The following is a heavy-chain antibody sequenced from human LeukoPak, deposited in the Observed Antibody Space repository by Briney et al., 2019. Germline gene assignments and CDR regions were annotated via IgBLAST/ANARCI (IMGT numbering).Heavy chain of an antibody. CDR3: AREGDIVGATTIDY. D-gene: IGHD1-26*01. J-gene: IGHJ4*02. CDR1: GYTFTGYY. CDR2: INPNSGGT. Sequence: ASVKVSCNASGYTFTGYYMHWVRQAPGQGLEWMGWINPNSGGTNYAQKFQGRVTMTRDTSISTAYMELSRLRSDDTAVYYCAREGDIVGATTIDYWGQGTLVTVSS. V-gene: IGHV1-2*02.